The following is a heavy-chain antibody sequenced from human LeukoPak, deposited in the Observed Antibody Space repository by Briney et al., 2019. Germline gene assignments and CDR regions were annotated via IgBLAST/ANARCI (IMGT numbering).Heavy chain of an antibody. D-gene: IGHD2-2*01. CDR2: IYHSGST. CDR1: GYSISSGYY. J-gene: IGHJ1*01. CDR3: ARRGIVVVVPAARPPGYFQH. Sequence: SETLSLTCTVSGYSISSGYYWGWIRQPPGKGLEWIVSIYHSGSTYYNPSLKSRVTISVDTSKNQFSLKLSSVTAADTAVYYCARRGIVVVVPAARPPGYFQHWGQGTLVTVSS. V-gene: IGHV4-38-2*02.